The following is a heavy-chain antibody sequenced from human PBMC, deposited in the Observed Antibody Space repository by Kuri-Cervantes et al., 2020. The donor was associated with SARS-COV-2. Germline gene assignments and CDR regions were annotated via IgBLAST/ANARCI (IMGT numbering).Heavy chain of an antibody. J-gene: IGHJ6*02. V-gene: IGHV3-30-3*01. CDR3: ARDGSGSYWHYYYGMDV. D-gene: IGHD1-26*01. CDR2: ISYDGSNK. Sequence: GESLKISCAASGFTFSSYAMHWVRQAPGKGLEWVAVISYDGSNKYYADSVKGRFTISRDNSKNTLYLQMNSLRAEDTAVYYCARDGSGSYWHYYYGMDVWGQGTTVTVSS. CDR1: GFTFSSYA.